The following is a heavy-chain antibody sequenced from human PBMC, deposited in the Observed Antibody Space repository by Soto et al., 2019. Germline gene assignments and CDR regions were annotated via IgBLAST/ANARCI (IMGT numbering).Heavy chain of an antibody. Sequence: PSETLSLTCTVSGASISSSSYFWGWVRQPPGKGLEWIGSGYYTGSTHYSPSLKSRVTISVDTSKSQFSLKLRSVTAADTAVYYCARQLPFYPAPGLSDNWGQGTLVT. CDR3: ARQLPFYPAPGLSDN. J-gene: IGHJ4*02. D-gene: IGHD2-15*01. CDR1: GASISSSSYF. V-gene: IGHV4-39*01. CDR2: GYYTGST.